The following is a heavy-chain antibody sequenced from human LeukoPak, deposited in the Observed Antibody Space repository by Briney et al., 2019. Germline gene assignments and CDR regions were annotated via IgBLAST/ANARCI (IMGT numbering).Heavy chain of an antibody. D-gene: IGHD1-14*01. CDR3: TRDRSRAEDD. CDR1: RFTFCGHW. V-gene: IGHV3-7*01. J-gene: IGHJ4*02. CDR2: INQGGSDK. Sequence: PGGSLRLSCAASRFTFCGHWMSWVRQAPGKGLEWVANINQGGSDKYYVDSVKGRLTISRDNANNLLYLQKNSLRGEDTAVYYCTRDRSRAEDDWGQGTLVTVSS.